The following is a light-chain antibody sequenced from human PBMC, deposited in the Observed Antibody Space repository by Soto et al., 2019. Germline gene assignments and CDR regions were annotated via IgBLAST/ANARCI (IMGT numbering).Light chain of an antibody. Sequence: DIHVTPSPPTLSASVGDRVTITCRASQTISTWMAWYQQKPGKAPKLLVYDASTLQSGVASRFSGSGSGTEFTLIISGLQPDDSATYYCQQYTNTNNPWMLGQGTKVDIK. CDR1: QTISTW. J-gene: IGKJ1*01. V-gene: IGKV1-5*01. CDR3: QQYTNTNNPWM. CDR2: DAS.